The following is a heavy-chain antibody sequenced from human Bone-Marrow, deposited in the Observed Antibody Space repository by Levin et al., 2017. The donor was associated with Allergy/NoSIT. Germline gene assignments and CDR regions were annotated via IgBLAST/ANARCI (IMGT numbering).Heavy chain of an antibody. J-gene: IGHJ4*02. V-gene: IGHV4-39*01. CDR3: VSSGPPYTPSWYYRFDF. Sequence: SETLSLTCTVSGDSISSSLSFWAWIRQPPTTGLEWIGSIFSSGTTYYNPSLKSRVTISADMSNNQFSLNLNSATAADTAVYYCVSSGPPYTPSWYYRFDFWGRGSPVTVSS. D-gene: IGHD3-16*01. CDR2: IFSSGTT. CDR1: GDSISSSLSF.